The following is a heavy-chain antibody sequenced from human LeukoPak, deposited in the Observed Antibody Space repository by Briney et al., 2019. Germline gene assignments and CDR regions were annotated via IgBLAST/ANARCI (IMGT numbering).Heavy chain of an antibody. CDR1: GGTFSSYA. CDR2: IIPILGIA. V-gene: IGHV1-69*04. J-gene: IGHJ6*02. CDR3: ARDSPKHPTIVLMLYYYYGMDV. Sequence: ASVKVSCKASGGTFSSYAISWVRQAPGQGLEWMGRIIPILGIANYAQKFQGRVTITADKSTSTAYMELSSLRSEDTAVYYCARDSPKHPTIVLMLYYYYGMDVWGQGTTVTVSS. D-gene: IGHD2-8*01.